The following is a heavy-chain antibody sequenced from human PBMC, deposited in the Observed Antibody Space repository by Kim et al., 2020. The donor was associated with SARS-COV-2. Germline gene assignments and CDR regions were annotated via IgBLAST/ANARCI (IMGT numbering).Heavy chain of an antibody. CDR2: ISGSGGST. CDR1: GFTFSSYD. Sequence: GGSLRLSCAASGFTFSSYDMSWVRQAPGKGLEWVSAISGSGGSTHYADSVKGRFTISRDNSKNTLYLKMNSLSAEDTAVYYCATLVTTVTTHWFDPWGQGTLVTVSS. CDR3: ATLVTTVTTHWFDP. J-gene: IGHJ5*02. V-gene: IGHV3-23*01. D-gene: IGHD4-17*01.